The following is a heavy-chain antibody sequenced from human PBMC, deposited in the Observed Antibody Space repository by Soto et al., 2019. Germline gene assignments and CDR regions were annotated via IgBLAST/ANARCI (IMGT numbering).Heavy chain of an antibody. CDR3: ARDLPQYCSAGSCYPDS. Sequence: QVQLVESGGGVVQPGRSLRLSCAASGFTFSTHAMHWVRQAPGKGLAWVAIISYHGSNKYYADSVKGRFTISRDDPNNTLYLQMNSLRPEDTAVYYCARDLPQYCSAGSCYPDSWGQGTLVTVSS. CDR1: GFTFSTHA. CDR2: ISYHGSNK. V-gene: IGHV3-30-3*01. J-gene: IGHJ4*02. D-gene: IGHD2-15*01.